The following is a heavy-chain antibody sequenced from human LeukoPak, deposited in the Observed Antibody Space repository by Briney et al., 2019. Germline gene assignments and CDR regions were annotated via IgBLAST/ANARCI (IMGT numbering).Heavy chain of an antibody. V-gene: IGHV4-34*01. J-gene: IGHJ4*02. CDR2: INHSGST. CDR1: GGSFSGYY. CDR3: ASRGGPYTGQIEDY. D-gene: IGHD2-15*01. Sequence: SETLSLTCAVYGGSFSGYYWSWIRQPPGKGLEWIGEINHSGSTNYNPSLKSRVTMSVDTSKNQFSLKLSSVTAADTAVYYCASRGGPYTGQIEDYWGQGTLVTVSS.